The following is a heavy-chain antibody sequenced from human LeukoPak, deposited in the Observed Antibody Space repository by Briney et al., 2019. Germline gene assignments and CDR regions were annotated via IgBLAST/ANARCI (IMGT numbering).Heavy chain of an antibody. V-gene: IGHV1-18*04. CDR2: ISAYNGNT. Sequence: ASVKVSCKASGYTFTGYYMHWVRQAPGQGLEWMGWISAYNGNTNYAQKLQGRVTMTTDTSTSTAYMELRSLRSDDTAVYYCARVEDQLSHWGQGTLVTVSS. CDR1: GYTFTGYY. CDR3: ARVEDQLSH. D-gene: IGHD2-2*01. J-gene: IGHJ4*02.